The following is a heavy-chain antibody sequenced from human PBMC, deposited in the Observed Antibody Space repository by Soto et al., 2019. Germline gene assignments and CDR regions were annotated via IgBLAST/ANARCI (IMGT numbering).Heavy chain of an antibody. CDR2: ISGSGDNT. D-gene: IGHD2-15*01. Sequence: EVQLLESGGGLVQPGGSLRLSCAASGFTFSRFAMSWVRQAPGKGLEWISAISGSGDNTYYADPVKGRFAISRDNSGNTLYLQMNSLRADDTALYYCAKDYGLGGGSCFPYWGQGTLVTVSA. J-gene: IGHJ4*02. CDR3: AKDYGLGGGSCFPY. V-gene: IGHV3-23*01. CDR1: GFTFSRFA.